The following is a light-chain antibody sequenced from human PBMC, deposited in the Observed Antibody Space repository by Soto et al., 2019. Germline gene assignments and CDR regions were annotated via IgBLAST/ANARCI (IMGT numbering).Light chain of an antibody. CDR2: GAS. CDR3: QQHDILPIT. Sequence: EIVLTQSPATLSLSPGERATLSCRASRSVSRYLAWYQQKPGQAPRLLISGASRRATGIPDRFSGAGSGTDFTLTISRLEPEDFALYYCQQHDILPITFGQGTRLENK. V-gene: IGKV3-20*01. CDR1: RSVSRY. J-gene: IGKJ5*01.